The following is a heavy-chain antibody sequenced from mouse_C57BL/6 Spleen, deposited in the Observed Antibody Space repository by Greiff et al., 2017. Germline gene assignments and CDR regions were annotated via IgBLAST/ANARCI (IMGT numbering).Heavy chain of an antibody. Sequence: EVKVVESGGGLVKPGGSLKLSCAASGFTFSDYGMHWVRQAPEKGLEWVAYISSGSSTNYYADTVKGRFTISRDNAKNTLFLQMTSVRSEDTAMYYCARGENYHGAMDYWGQGTSVTVSS. D-gene: IGHD1-1*01. CDR2: ISSGSSTN. V-gene: IGHV5-17*01. CDR3: ARGENYHGAMDY. J-gene: IGHJ4*01. CDR1: GFTFSDYG.